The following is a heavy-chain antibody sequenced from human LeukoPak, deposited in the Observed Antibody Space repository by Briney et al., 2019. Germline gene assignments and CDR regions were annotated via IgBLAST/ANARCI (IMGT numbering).Heavy chain of an antibody. J-gene: IGHJ3*02. D-gene: IGHD2-15*01. CDR1: GGSISSSSYY. V-gene: IGHV4-39*07. CDR3: ARVPRIVVVVAAPGAFDI. Sequence: SETLSLTCTVSGGSISSSSYYWGWIRQPPGKGLEWIGEINHSGSTNYNPSLKSRVTISVDTSKNQFSLKLSSVTAADTAVYYCARVPRIVVVVAAPGAFDIWGQGTMVTVSS. CDR2: INHSGST.